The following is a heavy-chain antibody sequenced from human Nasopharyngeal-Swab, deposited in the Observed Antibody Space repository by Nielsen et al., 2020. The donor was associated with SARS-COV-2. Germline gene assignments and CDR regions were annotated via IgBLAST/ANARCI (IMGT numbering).Heavy chain of an antibody. CDR1: GYTFTSYY. D-gene: IGHD3-3*01. V-gene: IGHV1-46*01. CDR2: INPSGGST. CDR3: ARAGRITIFEGAYSMDV. J-gene: IGHJ6*02. Sequence: ASVKVSCKASGYTFTSYYMHWVRQAPGQGLEWMGIINPSGGSTSYAQKFQGRVTMTRDTSTSTVYMDLSSLRSEDTAIYYCARAGRITIFEGAYSMDVWGQGTTVTVSS.